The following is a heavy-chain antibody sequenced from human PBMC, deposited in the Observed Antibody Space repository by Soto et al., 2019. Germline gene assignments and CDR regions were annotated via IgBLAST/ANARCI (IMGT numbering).Heavy chain of an antibody. D-gene: IGHD3-22*01. CDR3: ARDPTYYYDSSGYYPPDY. CDR1: GFTFSSYS. J-gene: IGHJ4*02. CDR2: ISSSSSYI. Sequence: EVQLVESGGGLVKPGGSLRLSCAASGFTFSSYSMNWVRQAPGKGLEWVSSISSSSSYIYYADSVKGRFTISRDNAKNSLYLQMNSLRAEDTAVYYCARDPTYYYDSSGYYPPDYWGQGTLVTVSS. V-gene: IGHV3-21*01.